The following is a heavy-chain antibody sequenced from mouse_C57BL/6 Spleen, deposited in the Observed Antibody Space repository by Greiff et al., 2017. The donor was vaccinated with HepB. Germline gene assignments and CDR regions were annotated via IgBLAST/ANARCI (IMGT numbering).Heavy chain of an antibody. V-gene: IGHV1-4*01. CDR2: INPSSGYT. CDR3: ARGESTMVTNWYFDV. D-gene: IGHD2-2*01. Sequence: LVESGAELARPGASVKMSCKASGYTFTSYTMHWVKQRPGQGLEWIGYINPSSGYTKYNQKFKDKATLTADKSSSTAYMQLSSLTSEDSAVYYCARGESTMVTNWYFDVWGTGTTVTVSS. CDR1: GYTFTSYT. J-gene: IGHJ1*03.